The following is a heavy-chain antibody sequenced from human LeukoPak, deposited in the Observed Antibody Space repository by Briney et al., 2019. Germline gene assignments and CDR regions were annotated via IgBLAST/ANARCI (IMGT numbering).Heavy chain of an antibody. CDR3: ARGRTLRAESFCHF. J-gene: IGHJ4*02. Sequence: QPGGSLRLSCVASGFTFSDYEMQWIRQAPGKGLEWVSYITKTGASIYYAPSVRGRFTISSDTADNSLYLQRKSLRAEDSDLYYCARGRTLRAESFCHFWGQGTLVTVSS. CDR2: ITKTGASI. V-gene: IGHV3-48*03. D-gene: IGHD1-14*01. CDR1: GFTFSDYE.